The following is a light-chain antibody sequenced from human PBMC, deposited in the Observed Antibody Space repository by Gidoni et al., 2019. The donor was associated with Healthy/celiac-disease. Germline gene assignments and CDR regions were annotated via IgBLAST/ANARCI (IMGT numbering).Light chain of an antibody. CDR1: QSLLHSTGYNY. CDR3: MQALQTPRT. V-gene: IGKV2-28*01. Sequence: DIVLTQSPLSLPVTPGEPASISCRSSQSLLHSTGYNYLDWYLQKPGQSPQLLIYLGSNRASGVPDRFSGSGSGTDFTLKISRGEAEDVGVYYCMQALQTPRTFGQGTKVEIK. CDR2: LGS. J-gene: IGKJ1*01.